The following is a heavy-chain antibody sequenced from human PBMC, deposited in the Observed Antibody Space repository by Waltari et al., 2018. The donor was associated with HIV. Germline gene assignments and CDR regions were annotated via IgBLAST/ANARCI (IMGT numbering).Heavy chain of an antibody. CDR2: LHFSWDT. V-gene: IGHV4-39*01. J-gene: IGHJ1*01. D-gene: IGHD3-10*01. Sequence: QVHLQESGPGLLKPAETLSLSCKVSGASISGSKLYWGWIRQPPGRTLEWIGGLHFSWDTFYNPTLKTRLNMSVDSSANQVSLTVESVTAADTAHYFCVRLGSGIYFPTRIDFWGRGTLVIVSS. CDR1: GASISGSKLY. CDR3: VRLGSGIYFPTRIDF.